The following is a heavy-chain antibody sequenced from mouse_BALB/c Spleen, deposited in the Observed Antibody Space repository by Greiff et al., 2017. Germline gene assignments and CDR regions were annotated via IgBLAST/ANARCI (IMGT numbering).Heavy chain of an antibody. CDR1: GFTFSSFG. Sequence: EVQLVESGGGLVQPGGSRKLSCAASGFTFSSFGMHWVRQAPENGLEWVAYISSGSSTIYYADTVKGRFTISRDNPKNTLFLQMTSLRSEDTAMYYCARYPRGDYAMGCRGQGTSVNGSS. CDR2: ISSGSSTI. J-gene: IGHJ4*01. V-gene: IGHV5-17*02. CDR3: ARYPRGDYAMGC.